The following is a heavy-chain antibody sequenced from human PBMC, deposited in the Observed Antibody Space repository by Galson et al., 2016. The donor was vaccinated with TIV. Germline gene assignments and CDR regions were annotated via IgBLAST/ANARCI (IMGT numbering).Heavy chain of an antibody. Sequence: ETLSLTCAVYDGSFTGYYWSWMRQAPGKGLEWIGEINDSGRTNYNPSLKSRVTISLDTSKNQFSLKLTSETAAYTALSFCAREGGDVILPSAIRRLNAFDIWGQGTVVTVSS. CDR2: INDSGRT. D-gene: IGHD2-2*02. V-gene: IGHV4-34*01. CDR3: AREGGDVILPSAIRRLNAFDI. CDR1: DGSFTGYY. J-gene: IGHJ3*02.